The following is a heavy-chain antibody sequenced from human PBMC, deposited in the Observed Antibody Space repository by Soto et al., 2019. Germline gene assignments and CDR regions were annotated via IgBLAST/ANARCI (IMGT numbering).Heavy chain of an antibody. D-gene: IGHD6-19*01. J-gene: IGHJ6*02. CDR2: ISAYNGNT. CDR1: GYTFTSYG. Sequence: ASVKVSCKASGYTFTSYGISWVRQAPGQGLEWMGWISAYNGNTNYAQKLQGRVTMTTDTSTSTAYMELRSLRSDDTAVYYCARGRDSSGWYSYYYYGMDVWGQGTTVTVS. V-gene: IGHV1-18*01. CDR3: ARGRDSSGWYSYYYYGMDV.